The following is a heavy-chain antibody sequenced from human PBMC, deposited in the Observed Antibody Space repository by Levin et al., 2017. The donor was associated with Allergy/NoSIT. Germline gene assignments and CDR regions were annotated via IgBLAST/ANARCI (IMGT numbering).Heavy chain of an antibody. Sequence: ASVKVSCKASGGTFSSYAISWVRQAPGQGLEWMGGIIPIFGTANYAQKFQGRVTITADKSTSTAYMELSSLRSEDTAVYYCARDKYYDSSGYYRRGYYYYGMDVWGQGTTVTVSS. D-gene: IGHD3-22*01. V-gene: IGHV1-69*06. J-gene: IGHJ6*02. CDR1: GGTFSSYA. CDR2: IIPIFGTA. CDR3: ARDKYYDSSGYYRRGYYYYGMDV.